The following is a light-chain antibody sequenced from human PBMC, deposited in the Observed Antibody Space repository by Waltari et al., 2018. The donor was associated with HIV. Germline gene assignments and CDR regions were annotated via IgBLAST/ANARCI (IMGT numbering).Light chain of an antibody. Sequence: ENVLTQSPGTLSLSPGERATLSCRASQSVSSSHLVWYQQKPGQAPRLLIYGASARATGIPDRFSGSGSGTDFTLTISRLEPEDFAVYYCQQYDTSPMYTFGPGTKLEIK. CDR3: QQYDTSPMYT. V-gene: IGKV3-20*01. CDR2: GAS. CDR1: QSVSSSH. J-gene: IGKJ2*01.